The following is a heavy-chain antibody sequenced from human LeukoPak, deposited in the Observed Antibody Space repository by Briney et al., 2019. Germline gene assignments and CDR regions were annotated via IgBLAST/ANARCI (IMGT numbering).Heavy chain of an antibody. D-gene: IGHD1-1*01. CDR1: GFTFSSFS. V-gene: IGHV3-48*02. CDR2: ISASSSTM. J-gene: IGHJ4*02. Sequence: GGSLRLSCVASGFTFSSFSMNWVRQAPGKGLEWISYISASSSTMYCADSVKGRFTISRDNAKNSLSLQINSLRDEDTAVFYCARDAGTGYFDYWGQGTLVTVSS. CDR3: ARDAGTGYFDY.